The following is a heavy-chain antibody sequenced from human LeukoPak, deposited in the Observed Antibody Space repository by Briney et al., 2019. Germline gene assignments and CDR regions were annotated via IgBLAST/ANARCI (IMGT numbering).Heavy chain of an antibody. CDR1: GFTFSSYS. Sequence: GGSLRLSCAASGFTFSSYSMNWVRQAPGKGLEWVSSISSSSSYIYYADSVKGRFTISRDNAKNSLYLQMNSLRAEDTAVYYCARWEMATTDFDYWGQGTLVTASS. CDR3: ARWEMATTDFDY. D-gene: IGHD5-24*01. CDR2: ISSSSSYI. V-gene: IGHV3-21*01. J-gene: IGHJ4*02.